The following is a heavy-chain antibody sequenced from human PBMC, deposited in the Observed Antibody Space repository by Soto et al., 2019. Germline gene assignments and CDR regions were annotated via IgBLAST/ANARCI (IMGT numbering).Heavy chain of an antibody. V-gene: IGHV3-48*02. CDR1: GFTFSVYS. CDR3: ARSVEGHFDY. J-gene: IGHJ4*02. CDR2: ITSDTKTI. D-gene: IGHD6-19*01. Sequence: EVQLVDSGGYLVQRGGSLRLSCVASGFTFSVYSMNWVRQAPGKGLEWFSYITSDTKTIKYADSVKGRFTISRDNAKNSVYLQMNSLRDEDTAVYYCARSVEGHFDYWGQGTVVTVSS.